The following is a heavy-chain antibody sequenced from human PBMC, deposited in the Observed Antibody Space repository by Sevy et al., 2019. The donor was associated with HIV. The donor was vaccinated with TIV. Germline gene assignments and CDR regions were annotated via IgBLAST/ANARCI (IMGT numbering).Heavy chain of an antibody. Sequence: SETLSLTWTVSGGSISGGNYFWSWIRQSPGKGLEWIGYIHYSGTTNYNPSLKSRVTISVDTSKNRFSLKLRSVTAADTAVYYCARDSGNYPYYFDYWGQGTLVTVSS. V-gene: IGHV4-61*01. CDR1: GGSISGGNYF. D-gene: IGHD1-26*01. CDR3: ARDSGNYPYYFDY. CDR2: IHYSGTT. J-gene: IGHJ4*01.